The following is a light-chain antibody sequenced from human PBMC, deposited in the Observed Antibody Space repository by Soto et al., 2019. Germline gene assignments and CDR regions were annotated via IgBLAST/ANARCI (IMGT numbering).Light chain of an antibody. CDR2: KAS. V-gene: IGKV1-5*03. CDR1: QSISSW. CDR3: QQYESYSFT. Sequence: DIQMTQSPSTLSASVGDRVTITCRASQSISSWLAWYQQKPGKAPNLLIYKASSLESGVPSRFSGSGSGTEFTLTISSLQPDDFATYYCQQYESYSFTVGQGTRLEIK. J-gene: IGKJ5*01.